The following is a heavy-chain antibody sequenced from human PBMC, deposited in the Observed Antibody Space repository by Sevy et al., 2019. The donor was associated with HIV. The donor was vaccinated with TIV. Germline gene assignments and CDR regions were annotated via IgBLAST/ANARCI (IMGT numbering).Heavy chain of an antibody. Sequence: SETLSLTCTVSGGSISSYYWSWIRQPPGKGLEWIGYIYYSGSTNYNPSLKSRVTISVDTSKNQFSLTLSSVTAADTXXXXXXXXXXXXXXXXXYYWFDPWGQGTLVTVSS. V-gene: IGHV4-59*01. CDR1: GGSISSYY. CDR2: IYYSGST. CDR3: XXXXXXXXXXXXYYWFDP. J-gene: IGHJ5*02.